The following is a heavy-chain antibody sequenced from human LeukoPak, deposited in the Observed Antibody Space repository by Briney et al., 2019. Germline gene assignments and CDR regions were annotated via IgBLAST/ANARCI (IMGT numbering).Heavy chain of an antibody. Sequence: GRSLRLSCAASGFTFSSYGMHWVRQAPGKGLEWVANIKQDGSEKYYVDSVKGRFTISRDNAKNSLYLQMNSLRAEDTAVYYCARDYYGSDYWGQGTLVTVSS. CDR1: GFTFSSYG. V-gene: IGHV3-7*01. J-gene: IGHJ4*02. CDR3: ARDYYGSDY. CDR2: IKQDGSEK. D-gene: IGHD3-10*01.